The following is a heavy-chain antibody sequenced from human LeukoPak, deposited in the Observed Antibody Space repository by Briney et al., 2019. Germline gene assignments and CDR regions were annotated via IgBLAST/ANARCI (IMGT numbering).Heavy chain of an antibody. V-gene: IGHV1-69*05. J-gene: IGHJ3*02. D-gene: IGHD6-19*01. CDR1: GGTFSSYA. Sequence: ASVKVSCKASGGTFSSYAISWVRQAPGQGLERMGGIIPIFGTANYAQKFQGRVTITTDESTSTAYMELSSLRSEDTTVYYCARDSSGWYAPLDAFDIWGQGTMVTVSS. CDR2: IIPIFGTA. CDR3: ARDSSGWYAPLDAFDI.